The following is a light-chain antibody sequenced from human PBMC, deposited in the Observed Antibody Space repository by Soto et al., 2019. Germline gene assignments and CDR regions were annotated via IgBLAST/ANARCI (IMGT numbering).Light chain of an antibody. J-gene: IGLJ1*01. V-gene: IGLV2-14*03. CDR1: SSDVVGYNY. Sequence: QSVLTQPASVSVSPGQSITISCTGTSSDVVGYNYVSWYQHHPGKAPKLMIYDVSNRPSGVSNRFSGSKSGNTASLTISGLQAEDEADYYCSSYVSSSTPFYVFGAGTKVTVL. CDR2: DVS. CDR3: SSYVSSSTPFYV.